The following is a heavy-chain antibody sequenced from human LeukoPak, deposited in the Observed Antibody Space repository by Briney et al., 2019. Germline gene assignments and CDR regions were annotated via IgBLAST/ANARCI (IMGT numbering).Heavy chain of an antibody. J-gene: IGHJ4*02. CDR1: GFTFSDYA. CDR2: LRGDGET. V-gene: IGHV3-23*01. Sequence: GGSLRLSCAASGFTFSDYAMRWVRQAPAGGLEWVSSLRGDGETFYADSVKGRFTLSRDESRNTVYLHLNNLRVEDTAVYYCAKASWVSTADAVLWGQGTLVTVSS. D-gene: IGHD3-16*01. CDR3: AKASWVSTADAVL.